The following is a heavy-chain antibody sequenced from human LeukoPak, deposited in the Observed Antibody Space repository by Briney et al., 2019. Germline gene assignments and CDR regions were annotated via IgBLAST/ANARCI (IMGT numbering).Heavy chain of an antibody. CDR1: GYTFTGYY. Sequence: GASVKVSCKASGYTFTGYYMHWVRQAPGQGLGWMGWINPNSGGTNYAQKFQGRVTMTRDTSISTAYMELSRLRSDDTAVYYCARDSDYGDYPYYFDYWGQGTLVTVSS. D-gene: IGHD4-17*01. J-gene: IGHJ4*02. CDR2: INPNSGGT. V-gene: IGHV1-2*02. CDR3: ARDSDYGDYPYYFDY.